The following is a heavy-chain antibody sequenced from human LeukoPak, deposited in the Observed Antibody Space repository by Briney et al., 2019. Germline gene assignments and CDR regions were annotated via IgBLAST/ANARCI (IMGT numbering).Heavy chain of an antibody. D-gene: IGHD2-2*01. V-gene: IGHV1-46*03. CDR2: INPSGGST. J-gene: IGHJ6*03. CDR3: ARDVIVVVPAAPLGYYYYYMDV. Sequence: SVKVSCKSSGYTFTSYYMHWVRQAPGQGLEWMGIINPSGGSTSYAQKFQGRVTMTRDTSTSTVYMELSSLRSEDTAVYYCARDVIVVVPAAPLGYYYYYMDVWGKGTTVTVSS. CDR1: GYTFTSYY.